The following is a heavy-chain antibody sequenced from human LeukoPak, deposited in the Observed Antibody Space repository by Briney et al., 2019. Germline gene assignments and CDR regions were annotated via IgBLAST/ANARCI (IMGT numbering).Heavy chain of an antibody. J-gene: IGHJ4*02. CDR3: ARDTFGGFDY. D-gene: IGHD3-10*01. CDR1: RFSFSNYW. V-gene: IGHV3-7*01. CDR2: IKDDEGEK. Sequence: GGSLRLSCAASRFSFSNYWMGWVRQAPGKGLEWVASIKDDEGEKYYVDSEKGRFTISRDNTKNSLFLQMNNLRAEDTAVYYCARDTFGGFDYWGQGTLVNVSS.